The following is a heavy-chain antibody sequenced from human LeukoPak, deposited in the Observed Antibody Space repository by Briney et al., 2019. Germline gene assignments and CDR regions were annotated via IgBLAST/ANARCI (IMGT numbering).Heavy chain of an antibody. V-gene: IGHV4-59*01. D-gene: IGHD2-15*01. CDR1: GGSIRYYY. J-gene: IGHJ4*02. CDR2: IYYNGST. Sequence: SETLSLTCTVSGGSIRYYYWSWIRQSPGKGLEWIGFIYYNGSTNYNPSLKSRVTISVDMSKNQFSLKMSSVTAADTAVYYCARKGGLFDYWGQGRLVTVSS. CDR3: ARKGGLFDY.